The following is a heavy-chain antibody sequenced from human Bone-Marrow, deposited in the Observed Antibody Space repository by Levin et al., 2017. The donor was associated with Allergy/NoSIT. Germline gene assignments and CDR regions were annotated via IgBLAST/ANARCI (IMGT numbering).Heavy chain of an antibody. CDR3: ARVVGATTLGGSPLYYYYMDV. J-gene: IGHJ6*03. CDR1: GFTFSSYG. V-gene: IGHV3-33*01. Sequence: GGSLRLSCAASGFTFSSYGMHWVRQAPGKGLEWVAVIWYDGSNKYYADSVKGRFTISRDNSKNTLYLQMNSLRAEDTAVYYCARVVGATTLGGSPLYYYYMDVWGKGTTVTVSS. CDR2: IWYDGSNK. D-gene: IGHD1-26*01.